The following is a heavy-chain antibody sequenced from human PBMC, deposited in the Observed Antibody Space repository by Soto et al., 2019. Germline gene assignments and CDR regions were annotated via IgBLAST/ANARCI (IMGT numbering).Heavy chain of an antibody. V-gene: IGHV1-18*01. CDR3: AREAFGVQASWFDP. CDR2: VSASNSKT. D-gene: IGHD3-10*01. J-gene: IGHJ5*02. Sequence: QIQLVQSGSEVRMPGASVKVSCKASGYIFTTYSITWVRQAPGQGLEWMGWVSASNSKTNYAQKFEDRVTMTTDTSTTTAYMELRSLRSDDTAVYYCAREAFGVQASWFDPWGQGTLVTVSS. CDR1: GYIFTTYS.